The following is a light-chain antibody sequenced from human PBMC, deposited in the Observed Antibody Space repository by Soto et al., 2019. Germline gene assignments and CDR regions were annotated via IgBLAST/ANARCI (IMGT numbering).Light chain of an antibody. Sequence: EIVLTQSPGTLSLCPGERATLSCRASQSVSSNYLAWYQQKPGQAPRPLIYGASSRATGIPDRFSGSGAGTDFTLTISRLESEDFAVYYCQQYGSSPWTFGQGTKVEIK. J-gene: IGKJ1*01. CDR1: QSVSSNY. CDR2: GAS. CDR3: QQYGSSPWT. V-gene: IGKV3-20*01.